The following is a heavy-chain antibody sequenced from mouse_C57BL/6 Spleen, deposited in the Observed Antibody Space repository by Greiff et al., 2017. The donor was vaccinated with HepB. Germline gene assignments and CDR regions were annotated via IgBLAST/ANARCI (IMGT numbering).Heavy chain of an antibody. J-gene: IGHJ3*01. CDR3: ARGDYGNLAWFAY. D-gene: IGHD2-1*01. CDR1: GYTFTSYW. Sequence: QVQLQQPGAELVKPGASVKLSCKASGYTFTSYWMHWVKQRPGRGLEWIGRFDPNSGGTKYNEKFKSKATLTVDKPSSTAYMQLSSLTSEDSAVYYCARGDYGNLAWFAYWGQGTLVTVSA. V-gene: IGHV1-72*01. CDR2: FDPNSGGT.